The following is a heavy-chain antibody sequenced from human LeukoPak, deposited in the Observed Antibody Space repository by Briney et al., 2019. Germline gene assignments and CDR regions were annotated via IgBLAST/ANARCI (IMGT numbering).Heavy chain of an antibody. V-gene: IGHV4-39*07. D-gene: IGHD3-10*01. CDR1: GGSISSSSYY. CDR3: TRGLTGSRRYFDS. CDR2: INHSGST. J-gene: IGHJ4*02. Sequence: PSETLSLTCTVSGGSISSSSYYWGWIRQPPGKGLEWIGEINHSGSTNYNPSLKSRVTISVDTSKNQFSLKLNSVTAADTSVYYCTRGLTGSRRYFDSWGLGTLVTVSS.